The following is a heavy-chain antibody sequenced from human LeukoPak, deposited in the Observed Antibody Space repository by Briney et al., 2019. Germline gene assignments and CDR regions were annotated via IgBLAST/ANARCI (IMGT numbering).Heavy chain of an antibody. V-gene: IGHV3-11*01. CDR1: GFNFNNYY. CDR3: ARVDFYYDSNGYVGEYFLR. CDR2: ISSSATNI. Sequence: PGGSLRLSCATSGFNFNNYYMSWIRQAPGKGLEWLSYISSSATNIQYADSVKGRFTISRDNAKNSAYLQMDSLRGEDTAVYYCARVDFYYDSNGYVGEYFLRWGQGTLVTVSS. J-gene: IGHJ1*01. D-gene: IGHD3-22*01.